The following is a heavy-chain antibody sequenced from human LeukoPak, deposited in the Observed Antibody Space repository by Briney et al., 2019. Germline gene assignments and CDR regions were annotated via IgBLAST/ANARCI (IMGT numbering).Heavy chain of an antibody. V-gene: IGHV1-69*01. CDR2: IIPIFCTA. J-gene: IGHJ3*02. D-gene: IGHD5-18*01. Sequence: GASVKVSCKASGGTFSSYAISWVRQAPGQGLEWMGGIIPIFCTANYAQKFQGRVTITADESTSTAYMELSSLRSEDTAVYYCATYEDTAMVVDAFDIWGQGTMVTVSS. CDR3: ATYEDTAMVVDAFDI. CDR1: GGTFSSYA.